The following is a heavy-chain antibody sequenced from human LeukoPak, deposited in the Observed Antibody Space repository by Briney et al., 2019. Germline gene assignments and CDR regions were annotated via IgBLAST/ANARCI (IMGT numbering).Heavy chain of an antibody. CDR2: ISGSGGST. J-gene: IGHJ4*02. CDR3: ARGGISIFGVVIHSDY. V-gene: IGHV3-23*01. CDR1: GFTFSSYA. D-gene: IGHD3-3*01. Sequence: TGGSLRLSCAASGFTFSSYAMTWVRQAPGKGLEWVSAISGSGGSTYYADSVKGRFTISRDNAKNSLYLQMNSLRAEDTALYYCARGGISIFGVVIHSDYWGQGTLVTVSS.